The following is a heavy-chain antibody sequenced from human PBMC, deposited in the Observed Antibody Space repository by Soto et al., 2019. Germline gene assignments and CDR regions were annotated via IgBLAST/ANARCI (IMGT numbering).Heavy chain of an antibody. D-gene: IGHD5-12*01. CDR1: GLSFSRYW. CDR3: VRDVDDSTRTAFDI. J-gene: IGHJ3*02. CDR2: IKEDGTEI. Sequence: EVQLVESGGGLVQPGGSLRLSCETSGLSFSRYWMSWVRQAPGKGPEWVAIIKEDGTEIYYVDSVRGRFTISRDNAKNSLYLQMNSLTAEDTAGYHCVRDVDDSTRTAFDIWGQGTMVTVSS. V-gene: IGHV3-7*04.